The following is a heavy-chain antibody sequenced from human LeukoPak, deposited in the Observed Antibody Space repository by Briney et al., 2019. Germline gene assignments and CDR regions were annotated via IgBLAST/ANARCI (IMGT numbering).Heavy chain of an antibody. CDR3: AREPSPALEDYGDYP. V-gene: IGHV1-69*13. J-gene: IGHJ5*02. CDR1: GGTFSSYA. CDR2: IIPIFGTA. D-gene: IGHD4-17*01. Sequence: SVKVSCKASGGTFSSYAISWVRQAPGQGLEWMGGIIPIFGTANHAQKFQGRVTITADESTSTAYMELSSLRSEDTAVYYCAREPSPALEDYGDYPWGQGTLVTVSS.